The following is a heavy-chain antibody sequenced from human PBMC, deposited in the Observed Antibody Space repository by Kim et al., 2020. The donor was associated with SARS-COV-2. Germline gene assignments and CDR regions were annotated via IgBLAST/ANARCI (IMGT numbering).Heavy chain of an antibody. D-gene: IGHD6-19*01. J-gene: IGHJ1*01. CDR2: IKGDGSTT. CDR1: GFTFNNYW. Sequence: GGSLRLSCAASGFTFNNYWMQWVRQAPGKGLVWVSAIKGDGSTTSYADSVKGRFTISRDNPKNTLYLQMHSLRADDTAVYYCSRGSGSGGFAFQHWGEGTLVTVSS. CDR3: SRGSGSGGFAFQH. V-gene: IGHV3-74*01.